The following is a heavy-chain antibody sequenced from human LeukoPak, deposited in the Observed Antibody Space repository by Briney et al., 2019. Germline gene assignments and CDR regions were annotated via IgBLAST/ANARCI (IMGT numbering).Heavy chain of an antibody. CDR2: IRYDGSNK. D-gene: IGHD3-9*01. V-gene: IGHV3-30*02. J-gene: IGHJ4*02. CDR1: GFTFSSYG. Sequence: GGSLRLSCAASGFTFSSYGMHWVRQAPGKGLEWVAFIRYDGSNKYYADSVKGRFTISRDNSKNTLYLQMNSLRAEDTAVYYCAKDQRANYDILTGYLPAGGQGTLVTVSS. CDR3: AKDQRANYDILTGYLPA.